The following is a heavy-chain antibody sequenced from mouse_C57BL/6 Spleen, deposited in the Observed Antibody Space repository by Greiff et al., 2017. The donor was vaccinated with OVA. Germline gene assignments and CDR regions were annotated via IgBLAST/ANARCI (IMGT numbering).Heavy chain of an antibody. V-gene: IGHV1-82*01. CDR2: IYPGDGDT. CDR3: ARFYYGSRYFDD. J-gene: IGHJ1*03. CDR1: GYAFSSSW. Sequence: VKLQESGPELVKPGASVKISCKASGYAFSSSWMNWVKQRPGQGLEWIGRIYPGDGDTNYNGKFKGKATLTADKSSSTAYMQLSSLTSEDSAVYFCARFYYGSRYFDDWGTGTTVTVSS. D-gene: IGHD1-1*01.